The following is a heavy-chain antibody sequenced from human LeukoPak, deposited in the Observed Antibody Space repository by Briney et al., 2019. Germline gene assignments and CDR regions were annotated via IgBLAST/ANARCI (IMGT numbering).Heavy chain of an antibody. CDR1: GFTFSSYG. Sequence: GGSLRLSCAASGFTFSSYGMHWVRQAPGKGLEGVSAIVGSGASTYYADSVKGRFTISRDNSKNTLYLQMDSLRAEDTAVYYCAKKLTGSYYNPYDYWGQGTLVTVSS. J-gene: IGHJ4*02. D-gene: IGHD3-10*01. CDR2: IVGSGAST. V-gene: IGHV3-23*01. CDR3: AKKLTGSYYNPYDY.